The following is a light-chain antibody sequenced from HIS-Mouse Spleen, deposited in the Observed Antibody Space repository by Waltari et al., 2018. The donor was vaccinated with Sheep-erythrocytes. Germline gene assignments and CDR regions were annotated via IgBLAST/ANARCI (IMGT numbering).Light chain of an antibody. V-gene: IGLV2-23*01. CDR1: SSDVGSYNL. J-gene: IGLJ3*02. Sequence: QSALTQPASVSGSPGQSITISCTGTSSDVGSYNLFSWYQQHPGKAPKPMIYEASKRPSGFSNRFSVSKSGNTASLTISGLQAEDEADDYCCSYAGSSTPWVFGGGTKLTVL. CDR2: EAS. CDR3: CSYAGSSTPWV.